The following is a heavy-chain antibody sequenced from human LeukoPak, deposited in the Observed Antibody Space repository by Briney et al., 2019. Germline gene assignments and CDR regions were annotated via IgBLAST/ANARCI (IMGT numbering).Heavy chain of an antibody. V-gene: IGHV4-39*07. D-gene: IGHD3-22*01. CDR1: GGSISSSSYY. Sequence: SETLSLTCIVSGGSISSSSYYWGWIRQPPGKGLEWIGSIYYSGSTYYNPSLKSRVTISVDTSKNQFSLKLSSVTAEDTAVYYCARGPPAPPSLDYYDSSGYYWVSGHDYWGQGTLVTVSS. J-gene: IGHJ4*02. CDR3: ARGPPAPPSLDYYDSSGYYWVSGHDY. CDR2: IYYSGST.